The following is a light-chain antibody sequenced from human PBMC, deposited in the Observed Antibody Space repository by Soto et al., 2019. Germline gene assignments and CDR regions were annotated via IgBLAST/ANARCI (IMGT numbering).Light chain of an antibody. CDR3: CSYAGSYTYV. J-gene: IGLJ1*01. V-gene: IGLV2-11*01. Sequence: QSALAQPRSVSGSPGQSVTISCTGTRSDVGGYNYVSWYQQHPGKAPKVMIYDVSKRLSGVPDRFSGSKSGNTASLTISGLQAEDEVDYYCCSYAGSYTYVFGTLTKLAVL. CDR1: RSDVGGYNY. CDR2: DVS.